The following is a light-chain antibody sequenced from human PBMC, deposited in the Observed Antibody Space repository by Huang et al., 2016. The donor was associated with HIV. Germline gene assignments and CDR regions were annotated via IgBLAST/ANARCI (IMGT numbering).Light chain of an antibody. Sequence: DIVMTQSPLSLSVTPGEPASISCRSSQSLLHTNGYNYLDWYLQKPGQSPQLLIYLGSNRASGVPDRFSGSGSGRDFTLKISRVEAEDVGVYYCMQALQTPIFTFGPGTKLDIK. CDR3: MQALQTPIFT. V-gene: IGKV2-28*01. CDR1: QSLLHTNGYNY. J-gene: IGKJ3*01. CDR2: LGS.